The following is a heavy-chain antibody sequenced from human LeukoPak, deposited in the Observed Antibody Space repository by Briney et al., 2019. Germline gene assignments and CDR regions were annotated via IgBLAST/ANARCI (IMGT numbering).Heavy chain of an antibody. CDR1: GYTFTGNY. V-gene: IGHV1-2*07. D-gene: IGHD1-26*01. J-gene: IGHJ6*03. Sequence: GASVKVSCKPSGYTFTGNYINWVRQAPGQGLEWVGWINPNSGGTNNAHKFEGRVTMTRDTSISTVYMELSSLKSDDTAVYYCARESQREPHSYYYMDVWGIGTTVTVSS. CDR3: ARESQREPHSYYYMDV. CDR2: INPNSGGT.